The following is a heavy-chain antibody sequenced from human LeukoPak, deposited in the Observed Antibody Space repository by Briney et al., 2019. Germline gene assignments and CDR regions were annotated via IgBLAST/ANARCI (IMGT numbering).Heavy chain of an antibody. V-gene: IGHV4-34*01. CDR2: INHSGST. CDR1: GGSFSGYY. D-gene: IGHD3-10*01. CDR3: ARLFFRTYYYGSGSYPDY. J-gene: IGHJ4*02. Sequence: SETLSLTCAVYGGSFSGYYWSWIRQPPGKGLEWIGEINHSGSTNYNLSLKSRVTISVDTSKNQFSLKLSSVTAADTAVYYCARLFFRTYYYGSGSYPDYWGQGTLVTVSS.